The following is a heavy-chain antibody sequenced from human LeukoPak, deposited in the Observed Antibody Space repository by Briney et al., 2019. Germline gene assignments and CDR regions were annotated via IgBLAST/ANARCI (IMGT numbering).Heavy chain of an antibody. CDR2: INQDGSEK. CDR3: ARVRYIRGSYYLEDF. CDR1: GFTFSDYY. V-gene: IGHV3-7*01. Sequence: GGSLRLSCAASGFTFSDYYMSWVRQAPDRGLEWVANINQDGSEKKYMDSVKGRFTISRDNAKNSLYLQMNSLRAEDTAVYYCARVRYIRGSYYLEDFWGQGTLVTVSS. J-gene: IGHJ4*02. D-gene: IGHD1-26*01.